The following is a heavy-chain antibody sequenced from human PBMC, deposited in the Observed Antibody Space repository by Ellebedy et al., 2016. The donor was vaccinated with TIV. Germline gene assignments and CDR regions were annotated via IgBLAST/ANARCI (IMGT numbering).Heavy chain of an antibody. CDR2: IGSRSTYI. V-gene: IGHV3-21*06. J-gene: IGHJ3*01. Sequence: GESLKISXAASGFTFSTYTMNWVRQAPGKGLEWVSTIGSRSTYIYYADSVRGRLTVSRDNAKNSLYLQMNSLRVEDTAVYYCARVEATSNAFDVWGQGTMVNVSS. D-gene: IGHD1-1*01. CDR1: GFTFSTYT. CDR3: ARVEATSNAFDV.